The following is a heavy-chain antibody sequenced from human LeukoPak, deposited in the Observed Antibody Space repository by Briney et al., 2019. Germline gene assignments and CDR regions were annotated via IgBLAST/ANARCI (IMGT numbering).Heavy chain of an antibody. CDR3: AKNSWFGVYGMDV. Sequence: ASVKVSCKASGYTFTGYYMHWVRQAPGQGLEWMGWIYPNSGGTNYAQKFQGRVTMTRDTSISTAYMELSRLRSDDTAVYYCAKNSWFGVYGMDVWGQGTTVTVSS. CDR2: IYPNSGGT. D-gene: IGHD3-10*01. J-gene: IGHJ6*02. CDR1: GYTFTGYY. V-gene: IGHV1-2*02.